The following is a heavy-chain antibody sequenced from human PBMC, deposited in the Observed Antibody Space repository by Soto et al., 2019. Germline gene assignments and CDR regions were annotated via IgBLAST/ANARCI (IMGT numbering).Heavy chain of an antibody. J-gene: IGHJ6*03. Sequence: GGSLRLSCAASGFTFSDYYMSWIRQAPGKGLEWVSYISSSGSTIYYADSVKGRFTISRDNAKNSLYLQMNSLRAEDTAVYYCAGKLEPEAYYYYMDVWGKGTTVTVSS. CDR2: ISSSGSTI. V-gene: IGHV3-11*01. CDR3: AGKLEPEAYYYYMDV. D-gene: IGHD1-1*01. CDR1: GFTFSDYY.